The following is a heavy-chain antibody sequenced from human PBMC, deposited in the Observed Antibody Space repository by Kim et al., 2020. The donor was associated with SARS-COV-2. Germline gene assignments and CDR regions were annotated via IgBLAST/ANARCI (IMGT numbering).Heavy chain of an antibody. CDR1: GYTLTELS. Sequence: ASVKVSCKVSGYTLTELSMHWVRQAPGKGLEWMGGFDPEDGETIYAQKFQGRVTMTEDTSTDTAYMELSSLRSEDTAVYYCATSYIAAAGTSQLDGMDVWGQGTTVTVSS. D-gene: IGHD6-13*01. CDR3: ATSYIAAAGTSQLDGMDV. V-gene: IGHV1-24*01. J-gene: IGHJ6*02. CDR2: FDPEDGET.